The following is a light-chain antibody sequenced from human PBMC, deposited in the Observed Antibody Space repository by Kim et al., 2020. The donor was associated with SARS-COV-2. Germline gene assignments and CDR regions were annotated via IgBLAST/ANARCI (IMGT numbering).Light chain of an antibody. CDR3: QQRSNWPPLT. J-gene: IGKJ4*01. CDR1: QIVSSY. V-gene: IGKV3-11*01. Sequence: SPGERATLSCSASQIVSSYLAWYQQKPGQAPRLLIYDASNRATGIPARFSGSGSGTDFTLTISSLEPEDFAVYYCQQRSNWPPLTFGGGTKVDIK. CDR2: DAS.